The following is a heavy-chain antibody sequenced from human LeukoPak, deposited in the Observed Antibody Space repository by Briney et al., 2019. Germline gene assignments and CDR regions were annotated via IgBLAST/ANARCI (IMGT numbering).Heavy chain of an antibody. J-gene: IGHJ4*02. CDR1: GGSLSDYP. V-gene: IGHV4-34*01. Sequence: SETLSLTCGVYGGSLSDYPWSWIRQPPGKGLEFIGEITQSVNTNYNPSLKSRVTISVDMSKNQVSLRLSSVTAADTAVYYCARGGFYCGGDCYVDYWGQGTLVTVSS. CDR3: ARGGFYCGGDCYVDY. CDR2: ITQSVNT. D-gene: IGHD2-21*02.